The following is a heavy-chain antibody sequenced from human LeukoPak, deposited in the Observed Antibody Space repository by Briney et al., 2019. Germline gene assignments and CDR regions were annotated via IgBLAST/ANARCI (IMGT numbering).Heavy chain of an antibody. CDR2: IYTSGST. J-gene: IGHJ4*02. CDR1: GGSISSSSYY. D-gene: IGHD3-9*01. V-gene: IGHV4-39*07. Sequence: PSETLSLTCTVSGGSISSSSYYWGWIRQPPWKGLEWIGSIYTSGSTNYNPSLKSRVTISVDTSKNQFSLKLSSVTPADTAVYYCASGLRYFDLYYWGQGTLVTVSS. CDR3: ASGLRYFDLYY.